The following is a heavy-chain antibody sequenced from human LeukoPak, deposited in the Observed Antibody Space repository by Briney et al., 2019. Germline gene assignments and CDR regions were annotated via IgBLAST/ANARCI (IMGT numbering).Heavy chain of an antibody. V-gene: IGHV1-69*06. Sequence: AVNLSCKASGGTFSSYTVSLVRHRPAQGLEWMGGVIPIFGTANYAQKFRGRVTITAGKSARTAYMELSSLRSEDTAVYYCARVIGYSSSWYYFDYWGQGTLVTVSS. CDR2: VIPIFGTA. CDR1: GGTFSSYT. J-gene: IGHJ4*02. D-gene: IGHD6-13*01. CDR3: ARVIGYSSSWYYFDY.